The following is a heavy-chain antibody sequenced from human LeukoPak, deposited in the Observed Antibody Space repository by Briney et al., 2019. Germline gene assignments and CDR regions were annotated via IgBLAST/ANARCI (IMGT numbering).Heavy chain of an antibody. V-gene: IGHV4-39*07. Sequence: SETLSLTCTVSGGSISSSSYYWAWIRQPPGKGLEWIGSIYYSGSTYYNPSLKSRVTISVDTSKNQFSLKLSSVTAADTAVYYCASYSSSSDYYYYYMDVWGKGTTVTVSS. J-gene: IGHJ6*03. CDR1: GGSISSSSYY. CDR3: ASYSSSSDYYYYYMDV. D-gene: IGHD6-6*01. CDR2: IYYSGST.